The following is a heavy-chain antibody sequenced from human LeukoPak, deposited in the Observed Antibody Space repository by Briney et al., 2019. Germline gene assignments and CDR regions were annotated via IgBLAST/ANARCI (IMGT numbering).Heavy chain of an antibody. CDR2: ISGSGGST. V-gene: IGHV3-23*01. CDR3: AVRGWIQLWLPSY. CDR1: GFTFSTYA. D-gene: IGHD5-18*01. J-gene: IGHJ4*02. Sequence: GGSLRLSCAASGFTFSTYAMSWVCQAPGKGLEWVSAISGSGGSTYYADSVKGRFTISRDNSKNTLYLQMNSLRAEDTAVYYCAVRGWIQLWLPSYWGQGTLVTVSS.